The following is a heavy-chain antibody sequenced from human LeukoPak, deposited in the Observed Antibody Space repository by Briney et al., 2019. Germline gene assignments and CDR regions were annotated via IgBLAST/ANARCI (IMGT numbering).Heavy chain of an antibody. CDR3: ARALTALAYCSSTSCYSDAFNI. CDR2: ISAHNGNT. D-gene: IGHD2-2*01. CDR1: GYTFTSYG. J-gene: IGHJ3*02. Sequence: AASVKVSFKASGYTFTSYGISWVRQAPGQGLDWMGWISAHNGNTNYAQKVKGRVTITTDTSTSTAYMELRSLRSDDTAVYYCARALTALAYCSSTSCYSDAFNIWGQGTLVTVSS. V-gene: IGHV1-18*01.